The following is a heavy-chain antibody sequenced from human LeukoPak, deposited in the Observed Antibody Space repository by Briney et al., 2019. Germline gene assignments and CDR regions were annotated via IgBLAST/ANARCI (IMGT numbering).Heavy chain of an antibody. CDR1: GFTFSSYW. Sequence: GGSLRLSCAASGFTFSSYWMHWVRQAPGKVLVWVSRINSDGSSTSYADSVKGRFTISRDNAKNSLYLQMNSLRAEDTALYYCASTYGDYADAFDIWGQGTMVTVSS. CDR3: ASTYGDYADAFDI. CDR2: INSDGSST. D-gene: IGHD4-17*01. V-gene: IGHV3-74*01. J-gene: IGHJ3*02.